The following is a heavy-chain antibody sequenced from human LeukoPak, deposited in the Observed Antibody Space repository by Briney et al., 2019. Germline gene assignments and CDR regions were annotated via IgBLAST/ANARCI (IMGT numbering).Heavy chain of an antibody. D-gene: IGHD4-23*01. V-gene: IGHV3-74*01. Sequence: GSLRLSCSASGFTFSNYWVLWVGQVPGKGLVWVSRLNDGGSTTTYADSVKGRFTISKDNAKNTLYLQMNNLKAEDTALYYCAREAEYRGNYYFDYWGQGTLVTVS. CDR3: AREAEYRGNYYFDY. CDR2: LNDGGSTT. J-gene: IGHJ4*02. CDR1: GFTFSNYW.